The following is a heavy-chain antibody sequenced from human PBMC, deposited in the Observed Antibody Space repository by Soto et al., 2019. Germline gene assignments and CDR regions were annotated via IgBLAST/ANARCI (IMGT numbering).Heavy chain of an antibody. CDR3: ARGSSSYARGY. J-gene: IGHJ4*02. V-gene: IGHV1-2*02. CDR1: GYTFTSYG. D-gene: IGHD2-2*01. CDR2: INPNSGGT. Sequence: ASVKVSCKASGYTFTSYGISWVRQAPGQGLEWMGWINPNSGGTNYAQKFQGRVTMTRDTSISTAYMELSRLRSDDTAVYYCARGSSSYARGYWGQGTLVTVSS.